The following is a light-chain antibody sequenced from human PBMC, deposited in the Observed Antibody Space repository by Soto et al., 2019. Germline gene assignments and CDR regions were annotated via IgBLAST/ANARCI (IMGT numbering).Light chain of an antibody. CDR3: QQRSHWPWT. CDR1: QSVSSY. CDR2: DAS. J-gene: IGKJ1*01. V-gene: IGKV3-11*01. Sequence: EIVLTQSPATLSLSPGERATLSCRASQSVSSYLAWYQQKPGQAPRLLIYDASNRATGIPARFSGSWSGTDFTLTISSLEPEDFAVYYCQQRSHWPWTFGQGTKVEIK.